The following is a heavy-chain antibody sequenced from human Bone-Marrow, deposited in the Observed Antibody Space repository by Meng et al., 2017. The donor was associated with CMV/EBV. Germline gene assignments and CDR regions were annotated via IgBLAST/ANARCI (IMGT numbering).Heavy chain of an antibody. CDR2: IRYDGGNK. CDR1: GFTFSSYG. D-gene: IGHD3-10*01. CDR3: AKDYLASGSSPHFFGY. Sequence: GGSLRLSCAASGFTFSSYGMSWVRQAPGKGLDWVAFIRYDGGNKYYADAVKGRFTISRDNPKNTLYLQMNSLRAEDTAVYYCAKDYLASGSSPHFFGYWGQGTRVTVSS. V-gene: IGHV3-30*02. J-gene: IGHJ4*02.